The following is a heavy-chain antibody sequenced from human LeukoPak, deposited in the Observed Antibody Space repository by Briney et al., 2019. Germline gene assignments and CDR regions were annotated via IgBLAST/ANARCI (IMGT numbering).Heavy chain of an antibody. Sequence: PGGSLRLSCAASGFTFSSYAMSWVRQAPGKGLEWVSGISGSGGSTYYADSVKGRFTISRDNSKGTLYLQMNSLRAEDTAVYYCAKGKVVITRFDYWGQGTLVTVSS. V-gene: IGHV3-23*01. J-gene: IGHJ4*02. CDR3: AKGKVVITRFDY. D-gene: IGHD3-22*01. CDR2: ISGSGGST. CDR1: GFTFSSYA.